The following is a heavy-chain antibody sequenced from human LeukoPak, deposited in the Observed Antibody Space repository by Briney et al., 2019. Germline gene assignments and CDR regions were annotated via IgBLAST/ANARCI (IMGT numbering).Heavy chain of an antibody. Sequence: GGSLRLSCAASGFTFSGYAMSWVRQAPGKGLEWVSAISGSIGSTYYADSVKGRFTISRDNAKNTLYLQMNSLGAEDTAVYYCARGYCSDGSCSRPFDYWGQGTQVTVSS. V-gene: IGHV3-23*01. CDR2: ISGSIGST. CDR1: GFTFSGYA. D-gene: IGHD2-15*01. CDR3: ARGYCSDGSCSRPFDY. J-gene: IGHJ4*02.